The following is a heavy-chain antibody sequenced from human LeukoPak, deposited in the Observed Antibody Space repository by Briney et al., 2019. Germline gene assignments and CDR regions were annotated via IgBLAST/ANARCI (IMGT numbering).Heavy chain of an antibody. D-gene: IGHD6-19*01. CDR1: GFTFSNYG. J-gene: IGHJ3*02. Sequence: GGSLRLSXAASGFTFSNYGIHWVCQAPGKGLDWVAFTQYEGSNKHYADSVKGRFTISRDNSKNTLYLQMNSLRAEDTAVYYCATELGWLVGPFDIWGQGIMVTVSS. CDR3: ATELGWLVGPFDI. V-gene: IGHV3-30*02. CDR2: TQYEGSNK.